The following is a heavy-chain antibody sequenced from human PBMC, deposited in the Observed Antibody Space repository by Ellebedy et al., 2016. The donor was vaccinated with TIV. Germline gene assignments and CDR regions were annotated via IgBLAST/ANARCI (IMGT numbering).Heavy chain of an antibody. CDR2: LSGNGGST. D-gene: IGHD2/OR15-2a*01. J-gene: IGHJ4*02. CDR3: ARGGTFGGY. V-gene: IGHV3-23*01. Sequence: GESLKISCAASGFNFSNYAMTWVRQAPGKGLEWVSALSGNGGSTYYVDSVKGRFTISRDNSKNTLHLQMNSLRAEDTAVYYCARGGTFGGYWGRGTLVTVSS. CDR1: GFNFSNYA.